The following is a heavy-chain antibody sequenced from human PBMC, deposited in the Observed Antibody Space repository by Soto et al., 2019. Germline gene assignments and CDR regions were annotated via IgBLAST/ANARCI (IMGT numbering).Heavy chain of an antibody. CDR2: ISYDGSNK. J-gene: IGHJ4*02. CDR1: GFTFSSYA. D-gene: IGHD3-22*01. V-gene: IGHV3-30-3*01. CDR3: ARDPALTMIVVNVWTKVDY. Sequence: VESGGGVVQPGRSLRLSCAASGFTFSSYAMHWVRQAPGKGLEWVAVISYDGSNKYYADSVKGRFTISRDNSKNTLYLQMNSLRAEDTAVYYCARDPALTMIVVNVWTKVDYWGQGTLVTVSS.